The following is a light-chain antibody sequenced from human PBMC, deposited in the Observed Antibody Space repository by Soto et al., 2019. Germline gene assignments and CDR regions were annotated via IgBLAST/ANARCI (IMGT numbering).Light chain of an antibody. CDR1: TSNIGSNY. V-gene: IGLV1-47*01. Sequence: QSLLTQPPSASGTPGQGVTISCSGSTSNIGSNYVYWYQQLPGTAPKLLIYRNNQRPSGVPDRFSGSKSGTSASLAISGLRSDDEADYLCATWDDSLNGFYVFGTGTKLTVL. J-gene: IGLJ1*01. CDR3: ATWDDSLNGFYV. CDR2: RNN.